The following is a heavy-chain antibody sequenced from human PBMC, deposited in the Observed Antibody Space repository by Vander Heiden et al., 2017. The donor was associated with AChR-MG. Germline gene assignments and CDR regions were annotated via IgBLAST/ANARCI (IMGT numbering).Heavy chain of an antibody. Sequence: QLQLVQSGAEVKKPGSSVKVSCKASGGTFSSYAISWVPTAPGQGLEWMGGIIPIFGTANYAQKFQGRVTITADESTSTAYMELSSLRSEDTAVYYCARGRPYCSGGSCYSLGIFYYYYGMDVWGQGTTVTVSS. D-gene: IGHD2-15*01. V-gene: IGHV1-69*01. CDR1: GGTFSSYA. CDR3: ARGRPYCSGGSCYSLGIFYYYYGMDV. J-gene: IGHJ6*02. CDR2: IIPIFGTA.